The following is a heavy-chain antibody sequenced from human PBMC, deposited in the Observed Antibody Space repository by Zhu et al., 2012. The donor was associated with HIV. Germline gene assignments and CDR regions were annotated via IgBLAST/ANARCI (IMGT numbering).Heavy chain of an antibody. Sequence: QVQLQESGPGLVKPSETLSLTCTVSGGSISSYYWSWIRQPPGKGLEWIGYIYYSGSTNYNPSLKSRVTISVDTSKNQFSLKLSSVTAADTAVYYCAREFGIAVDTWGQGTLVTVSS. CDR3: AREFGIAVDT. V-gene: IGHV4-59*01. CDR2: IYYSGST. J-gene: IGHJ5*02. D-gene: IGHD6-13*01. CDR1: GGSISSYY.